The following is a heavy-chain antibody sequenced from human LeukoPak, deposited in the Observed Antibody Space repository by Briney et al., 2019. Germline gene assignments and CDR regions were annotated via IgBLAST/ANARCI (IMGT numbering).Heavy chain of an antibody. CDR1: GGSISSYY. CDR3: ARGQPYSKPKNWFDP. Sequence: SETLSLTCTVSGGSISSYYWSWIRQPAGKGLEWIGRIYTSGSTNYNPSLKSRGTMSVGTSKNQFSLKLSSVTAADTAVYYCARGQPYSKPKNWFDPWGQGTLVTVSS. CDR2: IYTSGST. D-gene: IGHD4-4*01. V-gene: IGHV4-4*07. J-gene: IGHJ5*02.